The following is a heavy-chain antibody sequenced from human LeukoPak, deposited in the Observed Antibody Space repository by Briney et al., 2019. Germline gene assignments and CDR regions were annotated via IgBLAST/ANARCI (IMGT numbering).Heavy chain of an antibody. CDR1: GFTFNNSA. D-gene: IGHD3-22*01. CDR2: IVVGSGNT. Sequence: GTSVKVSHKASGFTFNNSAVQRVRQARGQRLEWIGWIVVGSGNTNYAQKFQERVTITRDMSTSTAYMDLSSLRSEDTAVYYCAAVLGYYDSCGYYRNHYWGQGPLVTVSS. J-gene: IGHJ4*02. CDR3: AAVLGYYDSCGYYRNHY. V-gene: IGHV1-58*01.